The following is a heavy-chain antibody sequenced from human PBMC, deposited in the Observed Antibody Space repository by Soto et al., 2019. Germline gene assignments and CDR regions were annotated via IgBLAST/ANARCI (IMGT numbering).Heavy chain of an antibody. V-gene: IGHV3-30-3*01. Sequence: QVQLVESGGGVVQPGRSLRLSCAASGFTFSSYAMHWVRQAPGKGLEWVAVISYDGSNKYYADSVKGRFTISRDNFKNTRYLQMTSLRAEDTAVYYCARDGPGEVATIIGGDYFDYWGQGTLVTVSS. CDR1: GFTFSSYA. CDR2: ISYDGSNK. CDR3: ARDGPGEVATIIGGDYFDY. J-gene: IGHJ4*02. D-gene: IGHD5-12*01.